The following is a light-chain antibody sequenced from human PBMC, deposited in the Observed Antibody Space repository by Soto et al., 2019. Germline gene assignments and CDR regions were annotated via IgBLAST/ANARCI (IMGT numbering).Light chain of an antibody. V-gene: IGLV2-14*03. CDR3: SSYTTSNTRQIV. CDR2: DVS. CDR1: SSDVCGYNY. Sequence: QSALTQPASVSGSPGQTITISYTGTSSDVCGYNYVSWYQHHPGKAPKLMIFDVSNRPSGVSNLFSGSKSGNTASLTISGLQPEDEADYYCSSYTTSNTRQIVFGTGTKVTVL. J-gene: IGLJ1*01.